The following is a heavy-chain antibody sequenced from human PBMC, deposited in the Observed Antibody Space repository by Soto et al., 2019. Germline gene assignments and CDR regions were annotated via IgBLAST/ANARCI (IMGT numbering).Heavy chain of an antibody. CDR2: IDSDGTDT. J-gene: IGHJ5*01. CDR1: GFTFYTYA. Sequence: GGSLRRSCEASGFTFYTYAMIWVRQAPGKGLEWVTAIDSDGTDTYYADFVKGRFTVSRDNSKNTLYLQMRSLTAEDTALYYCAKGRLAVGSDWFDSWGPGTLVTVSS. D-gene: IGHD1-26*01. V-gene: IGHV3-23*05. CDR3: AKGRLAVGSDWFDS.